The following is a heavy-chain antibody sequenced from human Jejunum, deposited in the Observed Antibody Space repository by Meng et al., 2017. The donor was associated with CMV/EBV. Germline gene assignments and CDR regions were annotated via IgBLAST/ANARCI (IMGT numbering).Heavy chain of an antibody. Sequence: GFTFSSYAMPWVRQAPGKGLEWVSAISSSGGSTFYADSVKGRFTISRDNSKNTLYLQMKSLRADDTAVYYCAKDRADFYGSGNWFDPWGQGTLVTVSS. CDR1: GFTFSSYA. V-gene: IGHV3-23*01. D-gene: IGHD3-10*01. CDR2: ISSSGGST. J-gene: IGHJ5*02. CDR3: AKDRADFYGSGNWFDP.